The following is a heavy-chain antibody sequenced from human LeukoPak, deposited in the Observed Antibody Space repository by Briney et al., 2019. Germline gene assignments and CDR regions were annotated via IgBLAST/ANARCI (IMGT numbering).Heavy chain of an antibody. D-gene: IGHD3-10*01. Sequence: SETLSLTCTVSGGSLSNYYRSWIRQSPGKGLEWIGYIYYSGSTNYNPSLKSRVTISVDTSNNQFSLRLSSVTAADTAVYYCARVSYYGSGSYYILWYFDYWGQGTLVTVSS. CDR3: ARVSYYGSGSYYILWYFDY. CDR2: IYYSGST. J-gene: IGHJ4*02. CDR1: GGSLSNYY. V-gene: IGHV4-59*01.